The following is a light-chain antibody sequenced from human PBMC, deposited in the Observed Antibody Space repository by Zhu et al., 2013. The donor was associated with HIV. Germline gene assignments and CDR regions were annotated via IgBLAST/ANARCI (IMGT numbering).Light chain of an antibody. J-gene: IGKJ3*01. Sequence: DIQMTQSPSTLSASVGDRVTITCRASQSISSWLAWYQQKPGKAPKLLINDASSLESGVPSRFSGSASRTEFTLTISSLQPDDFATYYCLQYNTYPFTFGPGTKVEIK. CDR1: QSISSW. CDR3: LQYNTYPFT. CDR2: DAS. V-gene: IGKV1-5*01.